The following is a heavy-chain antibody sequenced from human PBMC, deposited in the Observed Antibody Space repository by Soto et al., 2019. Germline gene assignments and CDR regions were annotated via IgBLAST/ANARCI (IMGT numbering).Heavy chain of an antibody. CDR3: ARRYSRSWYGHHGMDV. V-gene: IGHV1-8*01. CDR1: GYTFTSYD. D-gene: IGHD6-13*01. J-gene: IGHJ6*02. Sequence: ASVKVSCKASGYTFTSYDINWVRQATGQGLEWMGWVNPNSGNTGYEQKFQGRVTMTRNTSISTAYMELSSLRSEDTAVYYCARRYSRSWYGHHGMDVWGQGTTVTVSS. CDR2: VNPNSGNT.